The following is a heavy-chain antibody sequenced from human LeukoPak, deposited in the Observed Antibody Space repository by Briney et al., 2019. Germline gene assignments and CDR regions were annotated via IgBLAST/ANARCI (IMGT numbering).Heavy chain of an antibody. V-gene: IGHV1-18*01. CDR1: GGTFSSYA. CDR2: ISAYNGNT. D-gene: IGHD1-7*01. CDR3: ARDSSDWNYDY. J-gene: IGHJ4*02. Sequence: ASVKVSCKASGGTFSSYAISWVRQAPGQGLEWMGWISAYNGNTNYAQKLQGRVTMTTDTSTSTAYMELRSLRSDDTAVYYCARDSSDWNYDYWGQGTLVTVSS.